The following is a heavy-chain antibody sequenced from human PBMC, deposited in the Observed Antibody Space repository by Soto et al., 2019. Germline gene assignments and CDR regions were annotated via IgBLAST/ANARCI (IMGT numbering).Heavy chain of an antibody. CDR3: ARDRGWATLRY. CDR1: GYTFTSYA. V-gene: IGHV1-3*01. Sequence: ASVKVSCKASGYTFTSYAMHWVRQAPGQRLEWMGWINAGNGNTKYSRKFQGRVTITRDTSASTAYMELSSLRSEDTAVYYCARDRGWATLRYWGQGTLVTVSS. D-gene: IGHD5-12*01. J-gene: IGHJ4*02. CDR2: INAGNGNT.